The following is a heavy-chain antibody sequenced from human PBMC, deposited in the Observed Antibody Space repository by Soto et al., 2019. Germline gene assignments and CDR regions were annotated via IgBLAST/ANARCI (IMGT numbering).Heavy chain of an antibody. V-gene: IGHV3-23*01. CDR3: AKTPYDFRSSGQYLFDH. CDR1: GFTFGSHA. CDR2: ISGSGGTT. J-gene: IGHJ4*02. D-gene: IGHD3-3*01. Sequence: LRLSCTVSGFTFGSHAMSWVRQAPGKGLECVSGISGSGGTTFYADSVKGRFTISRDNSKKTLYLQMNSLRAEDTAVYYCAKTPYDFRSSGQYLFDHWCQGTLVTVST.